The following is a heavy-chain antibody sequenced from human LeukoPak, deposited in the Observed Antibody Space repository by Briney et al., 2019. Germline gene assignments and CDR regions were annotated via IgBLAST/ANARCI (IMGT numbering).Heavy chain of an antibody. CDR1: GFTFSSYS. J-gene: IGHJ3*02. Sequence: GGSLRLSCAASGFTFSSYSMNWVRQAPGKGLEWVSYISSTSSTIFYADSVKGRFTISRDNAKNSLYLQMNSLRAEDTAVYYCAREWKGYYGSGSYYNRAFDIWGQGTMVTVSS. D-gene: IGHD3-10*01. CDR2: ISSTSSTI. CDR3: AREWKGYYGSGSYYNRAFDI. V-gene: IGHV3-48*04.